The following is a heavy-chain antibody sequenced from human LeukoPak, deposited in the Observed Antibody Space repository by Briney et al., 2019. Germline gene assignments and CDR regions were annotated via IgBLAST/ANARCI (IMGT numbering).Heavy chain of an antibody. Sequence: SETLPLTCAVYGGSFSGYYWSWIRQPPGKGLEWIGEINHSGSTNYNPSLKSRVTISVDSSKNQFSLKLSSVTAADTAVYYCASNQDGYNSNQPWAFDIWGQGTMVTVSS. V-gene: IGHV4-34*01. CDR1: GGSFSGYY. CDR2: INHSGST. J-gene: IGHJ3*02. CDR3: ASNQDGYNSNQPWAFDI. D-gene: IGHD5-24*01.